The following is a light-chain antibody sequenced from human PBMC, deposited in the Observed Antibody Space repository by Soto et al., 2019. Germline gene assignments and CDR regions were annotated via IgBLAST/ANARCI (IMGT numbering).Light chain of an antibody. CDR3: QQFSSYPLT. Sequence: EFVLTQSPGTLSLSPGASATLSCRASQTVRNNYSAWYQQKPGQAPRLLIYDASSRATGIPDRFSGGGSGTDFTLTISRLEPEDFAVYYCQQFSSYPLTFGGGTKVDIK. V-gene: IGKV3-20*01. J-gene: IGKJ4*01. CDR2: DAS. CDR1: QTVRNNY.